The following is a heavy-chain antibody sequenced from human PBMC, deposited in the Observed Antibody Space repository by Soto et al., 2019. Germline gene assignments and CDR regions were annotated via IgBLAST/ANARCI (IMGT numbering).Heavy chain of an antibody. J-gene: IGHJ6*02. Sequence: PGGSLRLSCAASGFTFSSYAMSWVRQAPGKGLEWVSAISGSGGSTYYADSVKGRFTISRDNSKNTLYLQMNSLRAEDTAVYYCAKIGGYCTNGVCWPWSGNYYYYGMDVWGQGTTVTVSS. CDR2: ISGSGGST. CDR3: AKIGGYCTNGVCWPWSGNYYYYGMDV. CDR1: GFTFSSYA. V-gene: IGHV3-23*01. D-gene: IGHD2-8*01.